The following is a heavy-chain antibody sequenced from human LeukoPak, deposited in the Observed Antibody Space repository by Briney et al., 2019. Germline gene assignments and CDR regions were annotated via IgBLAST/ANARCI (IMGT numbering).Heavy chain of an antibody. Sequence: GGSLRLSCAASGFTFSRYAMSWVRQAPGKGLEWVSAISGSGGSTYYADSVKGRFTISRDNSKNTLYLQMGSLRAEDMAVYYCATTVTTGRRYYGMDVWGQGTTVTVSS. D-gene: IGHD4-17*01. CDR3: ATTVTTGRRYYGMDV. CDR1: GFTFSRYA. CDR2: ISGSGGST. V-gene: IGHV3-23*01. J-gene: IGHJ6*02.